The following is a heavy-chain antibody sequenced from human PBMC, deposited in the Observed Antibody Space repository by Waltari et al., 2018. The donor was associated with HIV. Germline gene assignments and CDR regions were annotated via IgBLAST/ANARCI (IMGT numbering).Heavy chain of an antibody. Sequence: QVQLQQWGAGLLKPSETLSLTCAVYGGSFSGYYWSWIRQPPGKGLEWIGEIKHSGSTNYNPSLKSRVTISVDTAKNQFSLKLSSVTAADTAVYYCARGRYYYDSSDTGRYYFDYWGQGTLVTVSS. CDR1: GGSFSGYY. J-gene: IGHJ4*02. CDR2: IKHSGST. V-gene: IGHV4-34*01. D-gene: IGHD3-22*01. CDR3: ARGRYYYDSSDTGRYYFDY.